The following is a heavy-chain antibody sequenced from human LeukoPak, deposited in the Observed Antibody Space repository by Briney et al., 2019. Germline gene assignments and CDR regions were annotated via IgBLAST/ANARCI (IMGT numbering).Heavy chain of an antibody. J-gene: IGHJ4*02. V-gene: IGHV3-23*01. CDR3: AKDQYYYDSSGYYYVSYFDY. D-gene: IGHD3-22*01. CDR2: ISGSGGST. CDR1: GFTFSSYA. Sequence: GGSLRLSCAASGFTFSSYAMSWVRRAPGKGLEWVSAISGSGGSTYYADSVKGRFTISRDNSKNTLYLQMNSLRAEDTAVYYCAKDQYYYDSSGYYYVSYFDYWGQGTLVTVSS.